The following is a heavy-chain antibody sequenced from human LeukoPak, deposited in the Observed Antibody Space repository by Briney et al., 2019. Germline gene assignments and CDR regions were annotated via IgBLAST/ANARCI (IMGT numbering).Heavy chain of an antibody. Sequence: GGSLKLSCAASGFTFSGSAMHWVRQAPGKGLEWVGRIRKKVNTYATVYAASVKGRFTFSRDDSKNTAYLQMNSLKIEDTAVYYCTRGGNYERGPWFDPWGQGTLVTVSS. CDR3: TRGGNYERGPWFDP. J-gene: IGHJ5*02. CDR1: GFTFSGSA. CDR2: IRKKVNTYAT. D-gene: IGHD1-7*01. V-gene: IGHV3-73*01.